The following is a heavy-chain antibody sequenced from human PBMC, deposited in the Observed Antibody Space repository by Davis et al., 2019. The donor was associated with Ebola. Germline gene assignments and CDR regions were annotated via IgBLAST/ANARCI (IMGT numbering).Heavy chain of an antibody. CDR2: IYYNENT. D-gene: IGHD2-15*01. CDR3: ASGLGGNFFDY. V-gene: IGHV4-30-4*01. CDR1: GGSITSGDYY. Sequence: MPSETLSLTCTVSGGSITSGDYYWSWIRQPPGKGLEWIGYIYYNENTYYNPSLKSRVNISIDTSKNQFSLKLSSVTAADTAVYYCASGLGGNFFDYWGQGTLVTVSS. J-gene: IGHJ4*02.